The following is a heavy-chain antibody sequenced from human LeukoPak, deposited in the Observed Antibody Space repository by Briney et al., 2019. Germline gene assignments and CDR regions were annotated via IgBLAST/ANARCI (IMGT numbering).Heavy chain of an antibody. CDR2: IKHNGDDL. D-gene: IGHD3-16*01. V-gene: IGHV3-7*01. CDR1: GFTFSSYW. J-gene: IGHJ4*02. Sequence: GGSLRLSCAASGFTFSSYWMTWVRQAPGKGLEWVANIKHNGDDLNYVDSVEGRFTIARDNAKNSLYLHMASLRAEDTAVYYCARELRTFDSWGQGTLVTVSS. CDR3: ARELRTFDS.